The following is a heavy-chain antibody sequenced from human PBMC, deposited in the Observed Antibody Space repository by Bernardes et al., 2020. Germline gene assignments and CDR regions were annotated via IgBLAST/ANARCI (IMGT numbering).Heavy chain of an antibody. Sequence: GESLKIPCQGSGYHFATYWIGWVRQMPGQGLEWMGMIYPIDSDIRYSPSFQGQVTISADESIGTAYLQWSSLKASDTAMYYCARRDYYDGDGYGYWGQGTLVTVSS. J-gene: IGHJ4*02. V-gene: IGHV5-51*01. D-gene: IGHD3-22*01. CDR2: IYPIDSDI. CDR3: ARRDYYDGDGYGY. CDR1: GYHFATYW.